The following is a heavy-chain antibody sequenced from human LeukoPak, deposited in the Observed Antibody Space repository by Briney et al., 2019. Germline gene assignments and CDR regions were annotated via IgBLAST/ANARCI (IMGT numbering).Heavy chain of an antibody. CDR3: ASPGYCSSTSCYDYHGMDV. V-gene: IGHV1-18*01. Sequence: ASVKVSCKASGYTSTSYGISWVRQAPGQGLEWMGWISAYNGNTNYAQKLQGRVTMTTDTSTSTAYMELRSLRSDDTAVYYCASPGYCSSTSCYDYHGMDVCGQGTTVTVSS. D-gene: IGHD2-2*03. CDR2: ISAYNGNT. CDR1: GYTSTSYG. J-gene: IGHJ6*02.